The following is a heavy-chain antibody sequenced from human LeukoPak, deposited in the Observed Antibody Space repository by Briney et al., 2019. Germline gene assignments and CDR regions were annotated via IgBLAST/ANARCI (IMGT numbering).Heavy chain of an antibody. J-gene: IGHJ4*02. CDR2: INAGNGNT. D-gene: IGHD2-15*01. Sequence: ASVKVSCKASGYTFTSYAMHWVRQAPGQRLEWMGWINAGNGNTKYSQEFQGRVTITRDTSASTAYMELSSLRSEDMAVYYCARGYCSGGSCYGTIDYWGQGTLVTVSS. CDR3: ARGYCSGGSCYGTIDY. CDR1: GYTFTSYA. V-gene: IGHV1-3*03.